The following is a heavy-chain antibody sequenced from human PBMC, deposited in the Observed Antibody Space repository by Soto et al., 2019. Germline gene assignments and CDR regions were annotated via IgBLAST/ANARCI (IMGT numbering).Heavy chain of an antibody. D-gene: IGHD2-2*01. Sequence: QVQLQESGPGLVKPSETLSLTCSVSGASISDDHWSWIRQPPGKGLEWIGYIYYSRSTDYNPSLKSRVSMSVDTSKNQFSLKLTSVTAADTAVYYCARNAYTDLYWYFDLRGRGTLVTVSS. CDR3: ARNAYTDLYWYFDL. J-gene: IGHJ2*01. V-gene: IGHV4-59*08. CDR2: IYYSRST. CDR1: GASISDDH.